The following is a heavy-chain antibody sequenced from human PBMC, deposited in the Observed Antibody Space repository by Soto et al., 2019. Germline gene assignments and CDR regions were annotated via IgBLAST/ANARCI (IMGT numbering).Heavy chain of an antibody. CDR3: EVDSRTSGPNMDY. D-gene: IGHD6-19*01. CDR1: GCTFSSYA. V-gene: IGHV1-69*06. J-gene: IGHJ4*02. CDR2: IIRISGTA. Sequence: QVRLVESGAGVKKPGSSVKVSCTASGCTFSSYAISWVRQAPGQGLEWTGGIIRISGTANYAQWFQGIVTITADKSTSLAYKELSSLRSEDKAGYYCEVDSRTSGPNMDYWGQGTPVTVSS.